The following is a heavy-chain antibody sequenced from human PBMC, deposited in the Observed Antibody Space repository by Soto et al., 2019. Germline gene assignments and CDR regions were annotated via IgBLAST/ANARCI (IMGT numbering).Heavy chain of an antibody. J-gene: IGHJ6*04. Sequence: EEQLVESGGDLVQPGGSLRLSCAASGITVNNNYMSWVRQAPGKGLEWVSVIYSGGSTGYADSVKGRFTISRDNPKNTVYLQMNGLRAEDTAVYYCARDVGVWGRGTTVTVSS. CDR3: ARDVGV. CDR1: GITVNNNY. V-gene: IGHV3-66*01. CDR2: IYSGGST.